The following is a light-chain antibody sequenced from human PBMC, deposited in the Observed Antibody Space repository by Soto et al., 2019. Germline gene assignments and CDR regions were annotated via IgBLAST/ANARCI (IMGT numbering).Light chain of an antibody. CDR1: QSVSSSY. J-gene: IGKJ1*01. CDR2: GAS. V-gene: IGKV3-20*01. Sequence: EIVLTQSPGTLSLSPGERATLSCRASQSVSSSYLAWYQQKPGQAPRLLIYGASSRATGIPDRFSGSGSGTDFTLTISRLEPEDFAVYYCQQYSRSHTWTFGQGTKVEIK. CDR3: QQYSRSHTWT.